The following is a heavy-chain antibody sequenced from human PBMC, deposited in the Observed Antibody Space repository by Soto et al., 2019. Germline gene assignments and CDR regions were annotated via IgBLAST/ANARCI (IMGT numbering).Heavy chain of an antibody. V-gene: IGHV3-30*18. CDR2: ISYDGSNK. J-gene: IGHJ4*02. CDR1: GFTFSSYG. D-gene: IGHD6-19*01. Sequence: WGSLRLSCAASGFTFSSYGMHWVRQAPGKGLEWVAVISYDGSNKFYADSVKGRFTVSRDNSKNTLSLQMNSLRAEDTAVYYCAKDGSSGPLDYWGQGTLVTVSS. CDR3: AKDGSSGPLDY.